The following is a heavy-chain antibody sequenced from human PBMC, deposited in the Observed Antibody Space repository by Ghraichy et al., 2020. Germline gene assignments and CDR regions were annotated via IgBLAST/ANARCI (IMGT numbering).Heavy chain of an antibody. J-gene: IGHJ6*03. CDR3: ARGLGGIADRYYYYYMDV. Sequence: SETLSLTCAVYGGSFSGYYWSWIRQPPGKGLEWIGEINHSGSTNYNPSLKSRVTISVDTSKNQFSLKLSSVTAADTAVYYCARGLGGIADRYYYYYMDVWGKGTTVTVSS. D-gene: IGHD6-13*01. CDR1: GGSFSGYY. V-gene: IGHV4-34*01. CDR2: INHSGST.